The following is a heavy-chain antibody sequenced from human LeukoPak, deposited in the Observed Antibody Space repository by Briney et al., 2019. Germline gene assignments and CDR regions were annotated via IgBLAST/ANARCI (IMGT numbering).Heavy chain of an antibody. CDR1: GGSFSSYY. Sequence: SETLSLTCTVSGGSFSSYYWSWIRQPPGKGLEWIGSGSTYYNPSLKSRVTISVDTSKNQCSLKLSSVTAADTAVYFGASPRGDDSGGYYTWYFHHWGQGILVTVSS. V-gene: IGHV4-4*09. CDR3: ASPRGDDSGGYYTWYFHH. J-gene: IGHJ1*01. CDR2: GST. D-gene: IGHD3-22*01.